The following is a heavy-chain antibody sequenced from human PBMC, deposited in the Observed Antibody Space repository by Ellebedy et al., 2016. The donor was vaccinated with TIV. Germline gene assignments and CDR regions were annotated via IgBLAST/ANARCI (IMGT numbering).Heavy chain of an antibody. CDR1: GFPFSDYV. Sequence: PGGSLRLSCAASGFPFSDYVMAWVRQVPGKGLEWVSAVSERDGRTFYADSVKSRFSISRDNFKNTLFLQMHSLAAGDTAVYYCTKRADNWGFFDYWGHGTLVTVSS. V-gene: IGHV3-23*01. CDR2: VSERDGRT. J-gene: IGHJ4*01. D-gene: IGHD1-1*01. CDR3: TKRADNWGFFDY.